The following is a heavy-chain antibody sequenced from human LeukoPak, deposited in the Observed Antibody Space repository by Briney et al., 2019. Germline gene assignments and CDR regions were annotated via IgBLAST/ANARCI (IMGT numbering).Heavy chain of an antibody. CDR1: GGTFSSYA. CDR2: IIPILGTA. V-gene: IGHV1-69*04. J-gene: IGHJ4*02. D-gene: IGHD3-10*01. Sequence: SVKVSCKASGGTFSSYAISWVRQAPGQGLEWMGRIIPILGTANYAQKFQGRVTITADKSTSTAYMELSSLRSEDTAVYYCARAVLLWFGELSPDYFDYWGQGTLVTVSS. CDR3: ARAVLLWFGELSPDYFDY.